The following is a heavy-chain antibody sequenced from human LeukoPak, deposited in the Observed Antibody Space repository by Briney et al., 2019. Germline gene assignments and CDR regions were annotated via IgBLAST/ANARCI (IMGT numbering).Heavy chain of an antibody. V-gene: IGHV3-11*01. J-gene: IGHJ4*02. D-gene: IGHD5-12*01. CDR3: ASDIVATSGDF. CDR1: GFTFSDYY. CDR2: ITSSGDDI. Sequence: GGSLRLSCAASGFTFSDYYMSWIRQAPGKGLEWVAYITSSGDDIYYAESVKGRFTISRDNAKNTLFLRMSSLRVEDTATYYCASDIVATSGDFWGQGTLVSVSS.